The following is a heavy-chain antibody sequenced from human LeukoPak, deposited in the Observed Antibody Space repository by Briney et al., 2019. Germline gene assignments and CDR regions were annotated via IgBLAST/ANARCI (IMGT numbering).Heavy chain of an antibody. Sequence: SETLSLTCTVSGGSISSYYWSWIRQPPGKGLEWIGYIYYSGSTNYNPSLKSRVTISVDTSKNQFSLKLSSVTAADTAVYYCARVVVPAAIWSNRLDPWGQGTLVTVSS. CDR3: ARVVVPAAIWSNRLDP. V-gene: IGHV4-59*01. D-gene: IGHD2-2*01. J-gene: IGHJ5*02. CDR1: GGSISSYY. CDR2: IYYSGST.